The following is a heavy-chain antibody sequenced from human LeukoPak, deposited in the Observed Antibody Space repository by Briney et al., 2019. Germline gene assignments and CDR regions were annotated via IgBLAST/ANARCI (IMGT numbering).Heavy chain of an antibody. V-gene: IGHV3-66*01. D-gene: IGHD1-1*01. CDR1: GFTFISNS. CDR3: ARDWQLGHFGY. J-gene: IGHJ4*02. Sequence: GGSLSLSWAASGFTFISNSMTWAGQPPGKGLKWVSVVYAGGSTYYADSVKGRFTISRDSSKNMLYLQMNSLSVEDTAVYYCARDWQLGHFGYWGQGTLVTVSS. CDR2: VYAGGST.